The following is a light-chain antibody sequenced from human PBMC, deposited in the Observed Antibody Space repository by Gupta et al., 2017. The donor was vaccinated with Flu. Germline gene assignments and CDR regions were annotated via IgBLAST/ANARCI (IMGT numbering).Light chain of an antibody. Sequence: QSALTQPASASGSPGQSITISCTGTSSDVGGYNYVSWYQQHPGKAPKLMIYEVSNRPSGVSNRFSGSKSGNTASLTISGLQAEDEADYYCSSYTSSREVFGTGTKVTVL. CDR1: SSDVGGYNY. J-gene: IGLJ1*01. V-gene: IGLV2-14*01. CDR2: EVS. CDR3: SSYTSSREV.